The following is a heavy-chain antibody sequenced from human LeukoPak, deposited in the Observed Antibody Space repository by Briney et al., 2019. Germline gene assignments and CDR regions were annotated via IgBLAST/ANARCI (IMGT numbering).Heavy chain of an antibody. CDR2: IYYTGRT. Sequence: SETLSLTCTVSGDSISSGDYYWSWIRQPPGKGLEYIGYIYYTGRTSYNPSLMSRLTMSVDTPKNQFSLKLSSVTAAHTALYYCARAPVGYCSGGTCKRYFDFWGQGSLVTVSS. D-gene: IGHD2-15*01. V-gene: IGHV4-30-4*01. CDR1: GDSISSGDYY. CDR3: ARAPVGYCSGGTCKRYFDF. J-gene: IGHJ4*02.